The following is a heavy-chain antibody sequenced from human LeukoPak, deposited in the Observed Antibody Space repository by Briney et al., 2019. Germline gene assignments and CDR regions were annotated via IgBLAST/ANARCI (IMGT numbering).Heavy chain of an antibody. D-gene: IGHD3-22*01. CDR3: ARARGYYDSSGYCFDY. J-gene: IGHJ4*02. CDR2: ISAYNGNT. V-gene: IGHV1-18*01. CDR1: GYTFTSYG. Sequence: ASVKVPCKASGYTFTSYGISWVRQAPGQGLEWMGGISAYNGNTNYAQKLQGRVTMTTDTSTSTAYMELRSLRSDDTAVYYCARARGYYDSSGYCFDYWGQGTLVTVSS.